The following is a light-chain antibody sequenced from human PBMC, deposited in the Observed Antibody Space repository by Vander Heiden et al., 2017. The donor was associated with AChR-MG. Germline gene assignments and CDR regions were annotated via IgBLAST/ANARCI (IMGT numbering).Light chain of an antibody. V-gene: IGLV2-11*01. CDR3: CSFAGSFPGV. Sequence: QSALTQPRSVSGSPGQSVTFSCTGTNNDVGGYGYVSWYQQYPGRVPKLVIYDVTKRPSGGPDRFSGSKSGNTASLTISGLQAEDEADYYCCSFAGSFPGVFGGGTRLTVL. J-gene: IGLJ3*02. CDR1: NNDVGGYGY. CDR2: DVT.